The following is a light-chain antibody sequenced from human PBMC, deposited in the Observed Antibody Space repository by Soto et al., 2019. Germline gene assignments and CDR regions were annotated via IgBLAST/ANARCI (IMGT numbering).Light chain of an antibody. Sequence: EIVMTQSPATLSVSPGESATLSCRASQSISSELAWYQQKPGQPPRLLIYGASTRATGVPARFTGSGSGSDFTLTISALQSEDFAVYYCQQSHNWPLTFGQGTMLEI. CDR3: QQSHNWPLT. CDR1: QSISSE. CDR2: GAS. V-gene: IGKV3-15*01. J-gene: IGKJ2*01.